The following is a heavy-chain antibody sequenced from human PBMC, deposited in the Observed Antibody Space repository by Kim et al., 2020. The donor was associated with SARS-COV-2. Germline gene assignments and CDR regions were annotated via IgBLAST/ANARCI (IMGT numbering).Heavy chain of an antibody. CDR1: GFTFSSYA. V-gene: IGHV3-30*04. J-gene: IGHJ4*02. CDR2: ISYDGSNK. D-gene: IGHD2-2*01. Sequence: GGSLRLSCAASGFTFSSYAMHWVRQAPGKGLEWVAVISYDGSNKYYADSVKGRFTISRDNSKNTLYLQMNSLRAEDTAVYYCAREGEGYCSSTSCYPHYWGQGTLVTVSS. CDR3: AREGEGYCSSTSCYPHY.